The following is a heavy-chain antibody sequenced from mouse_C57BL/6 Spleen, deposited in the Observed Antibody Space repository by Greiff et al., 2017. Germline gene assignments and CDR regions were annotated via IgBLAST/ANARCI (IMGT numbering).Heavy chain of an antibody. Sequence: VPLQQSGAELVKPGASVKISCKASGYAFSSYWMTWVKQRPGKGLEWIGQLYPGDGDTNYNGKFKGKATLTADKSSSTAYMQLSSLTAEDSAVYFCASYTYEYDDGYYFDYWGQGTTLTVSS. D-gene: IGHD2-4*01. J-gene: IGHJ2*01. CDR1: GYAFSSYW. CDR2: LYPGDGDT. V-gene: IGHV1-80*01. CDR3: ASYTYEYDDGYYFDY.